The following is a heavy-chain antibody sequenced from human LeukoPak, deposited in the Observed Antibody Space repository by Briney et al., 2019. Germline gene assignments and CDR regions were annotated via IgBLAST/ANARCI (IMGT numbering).Heavy chain of an antibody. J-gene: IGHJ4*02. CDR2: INPNSGGT. CDR3: ARGAATALAYYFDY. V-gene: IGHV1-2*02. Sequence: GASGKVSCKASGYTFTGYYMHWVRQAPGQGLEWMGWINPNSGGTNYAQKFQGRVTMTRDTSISTAYMELSRLRSDDTAVYYCARGAATALAYYFDYWGQGTLVTVSS. CDR1: GYTFTGYY. D-gene: IGHD2-21*02.